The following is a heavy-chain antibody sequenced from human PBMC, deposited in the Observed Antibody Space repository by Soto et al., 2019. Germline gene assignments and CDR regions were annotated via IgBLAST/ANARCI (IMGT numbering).Heavy chain of an antibody. V-gene: IGHV3-64*01. Sequence: EAQLVESGGGLVQPGGSLRLSRAASGFTFSNYEMHWVRQAPGKGLEYVSGISNNGAHTDYAKSVKGRFTISRDNSENTLYLQMGSLRAEDMALYYCARRGYGSRWPNVYFDVWGKGTTVTVSS. J-gene: IGHJ6*03. CDR2: ISNNGAHT. CDR3: ARRGYGSRWPNVYFDV. D-gene: IGHD6-13*01. CDR1: GFTFSNYE.